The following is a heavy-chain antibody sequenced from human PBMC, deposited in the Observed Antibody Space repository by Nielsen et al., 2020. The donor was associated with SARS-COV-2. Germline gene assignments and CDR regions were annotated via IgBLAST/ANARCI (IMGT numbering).Heavy chain of an antibody. D-gene: IGHD3-10*01. V-gene: IGHV3-53*04. CDR2: IYSGGST. CDR3: ARDLREAGGLDY. Sequence: GESLKISCEASGFTVSSNYMSWVRTAPGKPLERVSVIYSGGSTYYADSVKGRFTISRHNSKNTLYLQMNSLRAEDTAVYYCARDLREAGGLDYWGQGTLVTVSS. J-gene: IGHJ4*02. CDR1: GFTVSSNY.